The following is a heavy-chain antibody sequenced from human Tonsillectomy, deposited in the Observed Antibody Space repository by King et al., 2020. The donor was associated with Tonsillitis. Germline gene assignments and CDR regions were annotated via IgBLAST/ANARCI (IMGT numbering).Heavy chain of an antibody. CDR2: IYPGDSDT. D-gene: IGHD2-8*01. J-gene: IGHJ2*01. CDR1: GYRFTNYW. V-gene: IGHV5-51*01. Sequence: QLVQSGAEVKKTGESLKISCQGSGYRFTNYWIGWVRQMPGKGLEWVGFIYPGDSDTRYSPSFQGQVTISADKSIGTAYLQWRSLKASDTAIYYCARFVCGMELRAGYLDLWGRGTLVTVSS. CDR3: ARFVCGMELRAGYLDL.